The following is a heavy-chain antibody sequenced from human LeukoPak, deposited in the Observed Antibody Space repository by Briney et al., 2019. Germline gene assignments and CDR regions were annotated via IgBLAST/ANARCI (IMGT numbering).Heavy chain of an antibody. Sequence: GGSRRLSCAASGFTFSSYEMNWVRQAPGKGLEWVSYISSSGSTIYYADSVKGRFTISRDNAKNSLYLQMNSLRAEDTAVYYCARDGGIAVADQGPLDYWGQGTLVTVSS. D-gene: IGHD6-19*01. CDR1: GFTFSSYE. CDR3: ARDGGIAVADQGPLDY. V-gene: IGHV3-48*03. J-gene: IGHJ4*02. CDR2: ISSSGSTI.